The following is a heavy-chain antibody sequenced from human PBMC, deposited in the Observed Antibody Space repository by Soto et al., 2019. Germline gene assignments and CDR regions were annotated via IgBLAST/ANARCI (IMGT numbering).Heavy chain of an antibody. CDR2: IIPIFGTA. Sequence: SPVKLSRKASVDRFSSYVISRLLLATGQGLEWMGGIIPIFGTANYAQKFQGRVTITADESTSTAYMELSSLRSEDTAVYYCASEFGVAAAGSEGPYWGQGTLVTVPQ. V-gene: IGHV1-69*01. J-gene: IGHJ4*02. CDR3: ASEFGVAAAGSEGPY. D-gene: IGHD6-13*01. CDR1: VDRFSSYV.